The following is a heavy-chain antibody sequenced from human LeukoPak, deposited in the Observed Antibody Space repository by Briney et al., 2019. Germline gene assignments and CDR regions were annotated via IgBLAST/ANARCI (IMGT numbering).Heavy chain of an antibody. J-gene: IGHJ4*02. CDR2: ISSSTSYI. D-gene: IGHD3-10*01. CDR3: ARAGSHWHYVY. Sequence: GGSLRLSCAASGFTFSSYSMNWIRQAPGKGLEWVSSISSSTSYIYYADSVKGRFTISKDNAKNSLYLQMNSLRAEDTAVYYCARAGSHWHYVYWGQGTVVTVSS. CDR1: GFTFSSYS. V-gene: IGHV3-21*01.